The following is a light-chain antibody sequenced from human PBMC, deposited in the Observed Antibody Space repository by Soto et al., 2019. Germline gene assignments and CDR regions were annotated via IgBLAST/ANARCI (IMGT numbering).Light chain of an antibody. CDR1: QSVRSN. J-gene: IGKJ1*01. Sequence: EIVMTQSPATLSVSPGEGVTLSCRAGQSVRSNLAWYQQKPGQAPRLLIYGASTRATGTPARFSGSGSGTEFTLSISSLQSEDFAVYYCQQYYNWPRTFGQGTKVEI. CDR2: GAS. V-gene: IGKV3-15*01. CDR3: QQYYNWPRT.